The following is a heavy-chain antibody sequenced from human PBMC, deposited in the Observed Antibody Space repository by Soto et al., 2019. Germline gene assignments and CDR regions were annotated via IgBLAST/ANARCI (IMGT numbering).Heavy chain of an antibody. J-gene: IGHJ4*01. CDR2: IYGSGDST. Sequence: PGGSLRLSCAASGFTFATYTMNWVRQAPGKGLEWVSGIYGSGDSTFYADSVKGRFTISRDNSKNTLYLQMNSLRAEDTAVYYCAKDARPDGYWDSDYSGNETLVPLSS. CDR3: AKDARPDGYWDSDY. CDR1: GFTFATYT. V-gene: IGHV3-23*01. D-gene: IGHD2-21*01.